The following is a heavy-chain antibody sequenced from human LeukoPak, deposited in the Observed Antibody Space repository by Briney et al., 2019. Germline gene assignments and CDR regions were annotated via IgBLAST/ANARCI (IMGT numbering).Heavy chain of an antibody. CDR1: GGSFSGYY. J-gene: IGHJ3*02. V-gene: IGHV4-34*01. Sequence: SETLSLTCAVYGGSFSGYYWSWIRQPPGKGLEWIGEINHSGSTNYNPSLKSRVTISVDTSKNQFSLKLSSVTAADTAVYYCGRGSGVRLHAFDIWGQGTMVTVSS. CDR2: INHSGST. D-gene: IGHD7-27*01. CDR3: GRGSGVRLHAFDI.